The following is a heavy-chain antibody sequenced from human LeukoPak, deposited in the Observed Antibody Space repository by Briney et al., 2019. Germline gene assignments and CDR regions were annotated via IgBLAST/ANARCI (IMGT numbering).Heavy chain of an antibody. CDR3: TRPHYYDSSGYYWFDP. D-gene: IGHD3-22*01. J-gene: IGHJ5*02. CDR2: IRSKANSYAT. V-gene: IGHV3-73*01. Sequence: GGSLRLSCAASGFTFSGSAMHWVRQASGKGLEWVGRIRSKANSYATAYAASVKGRFTISRDDSKNTAYLQMNSLKTEETAVYYCTRPHYYDSSGYYWFDPWGQGTLVTVSS. CDR1: GFTFSGSA.